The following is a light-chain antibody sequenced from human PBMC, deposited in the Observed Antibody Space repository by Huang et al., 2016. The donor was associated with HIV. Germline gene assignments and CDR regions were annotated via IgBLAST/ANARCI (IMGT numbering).Light chain of an antibody. CDR1: QSVSSY. CDR3: QRRRNWPLT. Sequence: EIVLTQSPATLSLSPGERATISCRASQSVSSYLAWYQQKPGQAPRLLIYDASNRATVIPARFGGSGYGTDFTLTISSLEPEDFAVYYCQRRRNWPLTFGGGTKVEI. J-gene: IGKJ4*01. V-gene: IGKV3-11*01. CDR2: DAS.